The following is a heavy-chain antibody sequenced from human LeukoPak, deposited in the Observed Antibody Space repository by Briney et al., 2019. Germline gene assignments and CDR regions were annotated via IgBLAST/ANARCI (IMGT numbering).Heavy chain of an antibody. J-gene: IGHJ4*02. Sequence: GGSLRLPCAASGFSFSDYSMNWVRQAPGKGLEGISYIGIDSGNTNYADSVKGRFTISGDKAKNSLYLQMNSLRVEDTAVYYCARDYKYAFDNWGQGTLVTVSS. V-gene: IGHV3-48*01. CDR1: GFSFSDYS. D-gene: IGHD5-24*01. CDR3: ARDYKYAFDN. CDR2: IGIDSGNT.